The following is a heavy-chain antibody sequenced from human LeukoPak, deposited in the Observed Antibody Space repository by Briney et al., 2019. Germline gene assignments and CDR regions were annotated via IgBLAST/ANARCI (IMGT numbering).Heavy chain of an antibody. J-gene: IGHJ4*02. V-gene: IGHV3-33*06. CDR1: GFTFRNYN. CDR3: AKDDRSWSRGGYYFDY. Sequence: GGSLRLSCAASGFTFRNYNMHWVRQAPGKGLERVAVIWYDGSNKYYADSVKGRFTISRDNSKNTLYLQMNSLRAEDTAVYYCAKDDRSWSRGGYYFDYWGQGTLVTVSS. CDR2: IWYDGSNK. D-gene: IGHD6-13*01.